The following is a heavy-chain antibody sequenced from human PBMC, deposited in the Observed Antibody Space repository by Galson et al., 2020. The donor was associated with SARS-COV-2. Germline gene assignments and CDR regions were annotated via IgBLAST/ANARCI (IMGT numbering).Heavy chain of an antibody. CDR2: IYHSGST. CDR1: GYSISSGYY. V-gene: IGHV4-38-2*01. CDR3: ARGSGWSVQTSYYFDY. Sequence: SQTLSLTCAVSGYSISSGYYWGWIRQPPGKGLEWIGSIYHSGSTYYNPSLKSRVTISVDTSKNQFSLKLSSVTAADTAVYYCARGSGWSVQTSYYFDYWGQGTLVTVSS. J-gene: IGHJ4*02. D-gene: IGHD6-19*01.